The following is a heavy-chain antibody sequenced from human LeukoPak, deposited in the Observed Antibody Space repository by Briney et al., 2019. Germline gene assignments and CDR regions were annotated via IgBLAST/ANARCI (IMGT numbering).Heavy chain of an antibody. D-gene: IGHD6-19*01. V-gene: IGHV4-4*02. CDR2: IYHSGST. CDR3: ARGTVAVAGTGRVFDY. CDR1: GGSISSSNW. Sequence: SETLSLTCAVSGGSISSSNWWSWVRQPPGKGLEWIGEIYHSGSTNYNPSLKSRVTISVDKSKNQFSLKLSSVTAADTAVYYCARGTVAVAGTGRVFDYWGQGTLVTVSS. J-gene: IGHJ4*02.